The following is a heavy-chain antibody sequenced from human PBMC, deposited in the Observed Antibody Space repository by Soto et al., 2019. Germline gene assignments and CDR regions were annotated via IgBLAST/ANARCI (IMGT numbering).Heavy chain of an antibody. CDR2: FYYSGST. J-gene: IGHJ6*02. Sequence: SDTLSLTYTVSGCSISSRSYYWGWIRQPPGKGLEWIGSFYYSGSTYYKPSLKSRVTISVDTSKNQFSLKLSSVTAADTAVYYCAILWFGENLSYYYYYGMDVWGQGTTVTVSS. V-gene: IGHV4-39*01. CDR3: AILWFGENLSYYYYYGMDV. CDR1: GCSISSRSYY. D-gene: IGHD3-10*01.